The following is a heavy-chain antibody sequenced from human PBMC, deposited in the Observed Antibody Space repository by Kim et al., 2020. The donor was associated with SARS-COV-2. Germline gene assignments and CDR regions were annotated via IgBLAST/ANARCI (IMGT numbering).Heavy chain of an antibody. CDR3: ARDSWDIVATIGRGDYGMDV. J-gene: IGHJ6*02. Sequence: ASVKVSCKASGYTFTSYYMHWVRQAPGQGLEWMGIINPSGGSTSYAQKFQGRVTMTRDTSTSTVYMELSSLRSEDTAVYYCARDSWDIVATIGRGDYGMDVWGQGTTVTVSS. CDR2: INPSGGST. CDR1: GYTFTSYY. D-gene: IGHD5-12*01. V-gene: IGHV1-46*01.